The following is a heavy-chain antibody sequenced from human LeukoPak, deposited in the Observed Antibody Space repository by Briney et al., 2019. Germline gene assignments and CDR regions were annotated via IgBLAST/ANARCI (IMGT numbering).Heavy chain of an antibody. CDR3: AKERDTAIVTIDY. V-gene: IGHV3-30*02. Sequence: GGSLRLYCAASGFTFSSYGMHWVRQAPGKGLEWVAFIRYDGSNKYYADSVKGRFTISRANSKNTLYLQMNSLRAEDKAGYYCAKERDTAIVTIDYWGQGTLVSVSS. D-gene: IGHD5-18*01. CDR1: GFTFSSYG. CDR2: IRYDGSNK. J-gene: IGHJ4*02.